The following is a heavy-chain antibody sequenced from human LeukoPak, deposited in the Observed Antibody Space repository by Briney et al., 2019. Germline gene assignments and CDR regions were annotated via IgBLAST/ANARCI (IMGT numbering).Heavy chain of an antibody. J-gene: IGHJ4*02. CDR1: GFTFSSYE. Sequence: GGSLRLSCAASGFTFSSYEMNWVRQAPGMGLEWLSYISSSGSTIYYADSVKGRFTISRENAKNSLYLQMNSLRAEDTALFYYSRACETYNPCDYWGQGTLVTVSS. V-gene: IGHV3-48*03. D-gene: IGHD1-1*01. CDR3: SRACETYNPCDY. CDR2: ISSSGSTI.